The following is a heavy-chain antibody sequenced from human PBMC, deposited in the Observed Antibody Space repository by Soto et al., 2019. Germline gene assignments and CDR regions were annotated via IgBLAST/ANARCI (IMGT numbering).Heavy chain of an antibody. J-gene: IGHJ4*02. Sequence: GGSPRLSCAASGFTFSSYSMNWVRQAPGKGLEWVSSISSSSSYIYYADAVKGRFTISRDNAKNSLYLQMNSLRAEDTAVYYCATLTPYYDILTGSGYFDYWGQGTLVTVSS. CDR2: ISSSSSYI. CDR3: ATLTPYYDILTGSGYFDY. CDR1: GFTFSSYS. V-gene: IGHV3-21*01. D-gene: IGHD3-9*01.